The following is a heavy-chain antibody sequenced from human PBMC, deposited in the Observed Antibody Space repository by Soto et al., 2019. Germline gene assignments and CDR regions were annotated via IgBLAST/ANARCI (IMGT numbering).Heavy chain of an antibody. CDR3: ARGWYYYYGMDV. D-gene: IGHD6-19*01. Sequence: KTSETLSLTCTVSGGSISSSSYYWGWIRQPPGKGLEWIGSIYYSGSTYYNPSLKSRVTISVDTSKNQFSLKLSSVTAADTAVYYCARGWYYYYGMDVWGQGTTVTVSS. CDR2: IYYSGST. J-gene: IGHJ6*02. CDR1: GGSISSSSYY. V-gene: IGHV4-39*01.